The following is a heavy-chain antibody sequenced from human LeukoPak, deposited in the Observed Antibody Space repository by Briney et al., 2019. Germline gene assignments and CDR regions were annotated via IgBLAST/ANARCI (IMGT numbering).Heavy chain of an antibody. CDR1: GFTFSSYE. V-gene: IGHV3-48*03. J-gene: IGHJ6*03. Sequence: GGSLRLSCAASGFTFSSYEMNWVRQAPGKGLEWVSYISSSGSTIYYADSVQGRFTISRDNAKNSLYLQMNSLRAEDTAVYYCARRHYYYMDVWGKGTTVTVSS. CDR3: ARRHYYYMDV. CDR2: ISSSGSTI.